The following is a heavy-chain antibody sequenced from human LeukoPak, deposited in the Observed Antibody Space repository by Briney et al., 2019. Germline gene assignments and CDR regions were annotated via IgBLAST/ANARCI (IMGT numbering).Heavy chain of an antibody. D-gene: IGHD6-19*01. CDR1: GFTFSSYS. J-gene: IGHJ4*02. Sequence: GGSLRLSCAASGFTFSSYSMNWVRQAPGKGLEWDSSISSSSSYIYYADSVKGRFTISRDNAKSSLYLQMNSLRAEDTAVYYCARDDEPYSRGWPAYWGQGTLVAVSS. CDR3: ARDDEPYSRGWPAY. V-gene: IGHV3-21*01. CDR2: ISSSSSYI.